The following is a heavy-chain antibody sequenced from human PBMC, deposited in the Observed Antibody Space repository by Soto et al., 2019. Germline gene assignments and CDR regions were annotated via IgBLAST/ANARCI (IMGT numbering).Heavy chain of an antibody. CDR1: GFTFTSSA. CDR2: IVVGSGNT. V-gene: IGHV1-58*02. CDR3: AAGHVPRRYCSGGSCYSLAFDI. Sequence: GASVKVSWKASGFTFTSSAMQWVRQARGQRLEWIGWIVVGSGNTNYAQKFQERVTITRDMSTSTAYMELSSLRSEDTAVYYCAAGHVPRRYCSGGSCYSLAFDIWGQGTMVTVSS. J-gene: IGHJ3*02. D-gene: IGHD2-15*01.